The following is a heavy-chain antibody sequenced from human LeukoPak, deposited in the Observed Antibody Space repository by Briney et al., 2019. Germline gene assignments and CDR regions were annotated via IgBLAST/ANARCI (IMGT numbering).Heavy chain of an antibody. CDR3: AREGPHGSGIYYNPLDY. V-gene: IGHV4-39*02. CDR2: ISHTGTT. J-gene: IGHJ4*02. D-gene: IGHD3-10*01. Sequence: SETLSLTCTVSGGSIGSSAYSWGWIRQPPGKGLEWIGSISHTGTTYYNPSLKSRVTISLDTSKNQFSLKLISVTAADTALYYCAREGPHGSGIYYNPLDYWGQGALVIVSS. CDR1: GGSIGSSAYS.